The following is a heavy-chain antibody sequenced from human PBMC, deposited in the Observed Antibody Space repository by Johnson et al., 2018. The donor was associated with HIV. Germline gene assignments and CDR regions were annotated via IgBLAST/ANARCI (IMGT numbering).Heavy chain of an antibody. J-gene: IGHJ3*02. V-gene: IGHV3-66*02. CDR1: GFTVSSNY. D-gene: IGHD5-24*01. CDR3: ARDLGPDGAFDI. CDR2: IYSGGST. Sequence: VQLVESGGGLVKPGGSLRLSCAASGFTVSSNYMNWVRQAPGKGLEWVSVIYSGGSTYYADSVKGRFTISRDNSKNTVYLQMNSLRAEDTAVYYCARDLGPDGAFDIWGQGTMVTVSS.